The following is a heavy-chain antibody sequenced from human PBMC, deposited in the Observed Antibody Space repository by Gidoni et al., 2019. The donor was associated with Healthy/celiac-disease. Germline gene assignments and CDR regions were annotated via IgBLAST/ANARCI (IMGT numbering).Heavy chain of an antibody. V-gene: IGHV4-38-2*02. Sequence: QVQLQESGPGLVKPSETLSLTCTVSGYSISSGYYWGWIRQPPGKGLEWIGSIYHSGSTYYNPSLKSRVTISVDTSKNQFSLKLSSVTAADTAVYYCARGGAYGDYAVDYWGQGTLVTVSS. CDR3: ARGGAYGDYAVDY. CDR2: IYHSGST. D-gene: IGHD4-17*01. J-gene: IGHJ4*02. CDR1: GYSISSGYY.